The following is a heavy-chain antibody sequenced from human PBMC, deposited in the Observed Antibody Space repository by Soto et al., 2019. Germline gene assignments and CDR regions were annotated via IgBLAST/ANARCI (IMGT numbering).Heavy chain of an antibody. CDR3: AGGFWSGLNWFDP. V-gene: IGHV4-59*01. CDR1: GGSISSYY. Sequence: PSETLSLTCTVSGGSISSYYWSWIRQPPGKGLEWIGYIYYSGSTNYNPSLKSRVTISVDTSKNQFSLKLSSVTAADTAVYYCAGGFWSGLNWFDPWGQGTLVTVSS. CDR2: IYYSGST. D-gene: IGHD3-3*01. J-gene: IGHJ5*02.